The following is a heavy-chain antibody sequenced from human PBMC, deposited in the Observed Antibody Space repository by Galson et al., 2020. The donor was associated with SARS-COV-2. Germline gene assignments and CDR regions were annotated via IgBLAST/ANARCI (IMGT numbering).Heavy chain of an antibody. CDR2: MYYTGSS. CDR3: ASGRESSGRFDY. J-gene: IGHJ4*02. CDR1: GGSIGSGDYY. V-gene: IGHV4-30-4*01. Sequence: SETLSLTCTVSGGSIGSGDYYCSWVCQTPGKGLEWIGYMYYTGSSYYNSSLKRRSTISLDTSKNQFSLRLSSVTAADTAVYFCASGRESSGRFDYWGQGILVTVSS.